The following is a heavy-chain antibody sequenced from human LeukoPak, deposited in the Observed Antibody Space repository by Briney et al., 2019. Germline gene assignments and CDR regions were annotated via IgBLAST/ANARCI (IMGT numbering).Heavy chain of an antibody. CDR1: GFTLSIFG. CDR2: IRYDGGNK. D-gene: IGHD3-22*01. V-gene: IGHV3-30*02. J-gene: IGHJ4*02. CDR3: AKRIVVPDKFDY. Sequence: PGGSLRLSCAASGFTLSIFGMQCVRQAPGRGLVWGAFIRYDGGNKYYADSVKGRFTISTDNSKNTLSLQTDSLRAAATAVYYCAKRIVVPDKFDYWGQGSLVTVSS.